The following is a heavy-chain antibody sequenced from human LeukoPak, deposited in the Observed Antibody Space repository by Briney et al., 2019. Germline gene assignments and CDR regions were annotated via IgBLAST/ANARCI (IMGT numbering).Heavy chain of an antibody. J-gene: IGHJ4*02. D-gene: IGHD3-22*01. CDR1: GYSISSGYY. CDR3: PITYYYDSSGYYYFDY. V-gene: IGHV4-38-2*02. CDR2: IYHSGST. Sequence: SETLSLTCTVSGYSISSGYYWGWIRQPPGKGLEWIGSIYHSGSTYHNPSLKSRVTISVDTSKNQFSLKLSSVTAADTAVYYCPITYYYDSSGYYYFDYWGQGTLVTVSS.